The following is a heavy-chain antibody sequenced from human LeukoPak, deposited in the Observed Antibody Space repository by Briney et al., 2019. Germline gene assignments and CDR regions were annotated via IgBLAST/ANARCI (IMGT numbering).Heavy chain of an antibody. CDR2: INHSGST. D-gene: IGHD5-18*01. CDR3: ARGGNIQLTADFDY. CDR1: GGSISSSNW. J-gene: IGHJ4*02. Sequence: KPSGTLSLTCAVSGGSISSSNWWSWVRHPPGKGLEWIGEINHSGSTNYNPSLKSRVTISVDTSKNQFSLKLSSVTAADTAVYYCARGGNIQLTADFDYWGQGTLVTVSS. V-gene: IGHV4-4*02.